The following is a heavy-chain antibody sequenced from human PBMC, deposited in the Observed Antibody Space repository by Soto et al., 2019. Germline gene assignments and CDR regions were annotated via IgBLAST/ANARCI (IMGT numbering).Heavy chain of an antibody. CDR3: VRRHVSATGIDWFDP. CDR2: INAANGDT. J-gene: IGHJ5*02. V-gene: IGHV1-3*01. D-gene: IGHD6-13*01. CDR1: GYTFTSYG. Sequence: ASVKVSCKASGYTFTSYGIHWVRQAPGQGLEWMGWINAANGDTKYSPKFQGRVTITRDTSASTAYMELSSLRSEDTAVYYCVRRHVSATGIDWFDPWGQGTLVTVSS.